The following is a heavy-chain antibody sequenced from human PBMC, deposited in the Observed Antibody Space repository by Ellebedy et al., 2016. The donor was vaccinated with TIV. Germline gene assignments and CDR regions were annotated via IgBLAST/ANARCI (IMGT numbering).Heavy chain of an antibody. Sequence: GESLKISCAASGFTFSSYDMPWVRQGSGNGLEWVSSIGAAGDTYYAGFVTGRVAISRENAKNSLYLQLNNVRVGDTAVYYCARATAGFDYWGQGTLVTVSS. CDR1: GFTFSSYD. J-gene: IGHJ4*02. D-gene: IGHD1-14*01. CDR3: ARATAGFDY. CDR2: IGAAGDT. V-gene: IGHV3-13*01.